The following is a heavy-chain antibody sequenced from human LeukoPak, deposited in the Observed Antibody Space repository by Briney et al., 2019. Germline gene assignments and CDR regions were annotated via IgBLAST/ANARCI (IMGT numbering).Heavy chain of an antibody. D-gene: IGHD2-15*01. V-gene: IGHV3-23*01. J-gene: IGHJ4*02. CDR1: GFTFSSSA. Sequence: GGSLRLSCAASGFTFSSSAMSWVRQAPAKGLAWVSAVSSSGGSTFYADSVKGRFTISRDNSKNMLFLQMNSLRAEDTAIYYCAKRVFAAAQDYFFDYWGPGTLVTVSS. CDR3: AKRVFAAAQDYFFDY. CDR2: VSSSGGST.